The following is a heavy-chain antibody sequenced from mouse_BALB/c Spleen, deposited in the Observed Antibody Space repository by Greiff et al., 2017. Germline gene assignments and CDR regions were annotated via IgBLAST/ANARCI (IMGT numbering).Heavy chain of an antibody. J-gene: IGHJ3*01. V-gene: IGHV5-6-4*01. CDR3: TRDYDYDVAFAY. CDR1: GFTFSSYT. CDR2: ISSGGSYT. D-gene: IGHD2-4*01. Sequence: EVKLMESGGGLVKPGGSLKLSCAASGFTFSSYTMSWVRQTPEKRLEWVATISSGGSYTYYPDSVKGRFTISRDNAKNTLYLQMSSLKSEDTAMYYCTRDYDYDVAFAYWGQGTLVTVSA.